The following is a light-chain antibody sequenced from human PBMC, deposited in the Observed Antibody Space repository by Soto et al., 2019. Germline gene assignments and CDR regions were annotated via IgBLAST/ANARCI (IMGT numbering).Light chain of an antibody. CDR1: QSISIW. CDR3: QHWNDYSWT. Sequence: DIHMTQSPSTLSASVGDRVTITCRASQSISIWLAWYQQKSGKATNLLIYKTSSLETGVPSRFSGSGSGTEFTLTISSLQPDDFATYYCQHWNDYSWTFGQGTKVEVK. J-gene: IGKJ1*01. V-gene: IGKV1-5*03. CDR2: KTS.